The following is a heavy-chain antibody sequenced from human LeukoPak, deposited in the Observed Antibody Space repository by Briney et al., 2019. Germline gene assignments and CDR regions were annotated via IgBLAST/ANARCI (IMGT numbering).Heavy chain of an antibody. V-gene: IGHV4-59*08. J-gene: IGHJ1*01. Sequence: PSETLSLTCTVSGGSLSTYYWSWIRQPPGKGLEWIGSIYYSGSTNYNPSLKSRVTISVDTSKNQVSLKLSSVTAADTAVFYCARREGSGSPFQHWGQGTLVTVSS. D-gene: IGHD2-15*01. CDR2: IYYSGST. CDR3: ARREGSGSPFQH. CDR1: GGSLSTYY.